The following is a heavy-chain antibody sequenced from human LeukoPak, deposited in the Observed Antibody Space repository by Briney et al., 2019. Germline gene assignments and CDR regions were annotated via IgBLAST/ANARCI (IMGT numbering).Heavy chain of an antibody. CDR3: AREHYGSGSYRLTGFDY. D-gene: IGHD3-10*01. CDR2: INPSGGST. Sequence: ASVKVSCKASGYTFTSYYIHWVRQAPGQGLEWMGLINPSGGSTNYAQKFQGRVTITADESTSTAYMELSSLRSEDTAVYYCAREHYGSGSYRLTGFDYWGQGTLVTVSS. J-gene: IGHJ4*02. V-gene: IGHV1-46*01. CDR1: GYTFTSYY.